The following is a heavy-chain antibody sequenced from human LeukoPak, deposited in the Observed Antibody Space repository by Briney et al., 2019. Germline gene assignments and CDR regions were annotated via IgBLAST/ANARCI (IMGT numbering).Heavy chain of an antibody. J-gene: IGHJ6*03. CDR1: GYSFTGYY. Sequence: ASVKVSCKASGYSFTGYYMHWVRQAPGQGLEWMGWISAYNGNTNYAQKLQGRVTMTTDTSTSTAYMELRSLRSDDTAVYYCARGPDSSGWYEDGYYYMDVWGKGTTVTVSS. CDR2: ISAYNGNT. CDR3: ARGPDSSGWYEDGYYYMDV. D-gene: IGHD6-19*01. V-gene: IGHV1-18*04.